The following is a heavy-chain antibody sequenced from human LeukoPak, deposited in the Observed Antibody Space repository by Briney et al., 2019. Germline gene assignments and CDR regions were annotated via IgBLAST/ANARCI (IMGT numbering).Heavy chain of an antibody. CDR2: INQSGST. CDR1: GGSFSGYY. Sequence: SEALSLTCAVFGGSFSGYYWSWIRQPPGEGLEWIGEINQSGSTNYNPSLKSRVTISVDTSKNQFSLKLSSVTAADTAVYYCARGGPGCTNGVCQAGWFDPWGQGTLVTVSS. D-gene: IGHD2-8*01. V-gene: IGHV4-34*01. CDR3: ARGGPGCTNGVCQAGWFDP. J-gene: IGHJ5*02.